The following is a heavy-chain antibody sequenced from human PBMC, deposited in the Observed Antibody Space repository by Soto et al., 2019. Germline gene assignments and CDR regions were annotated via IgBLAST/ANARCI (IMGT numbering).Heavy chain of an antibody. D-gene: IGHD2-2*01. Sequence: GGSLRLSCAASGFVFSTYAMAWVRQAPGKGLEWVSAINGIGDGTYYADSVKGRFTISRDNSKNTLYLQLTSLRAEDTAVYYCAKDCTSGPHAFDIWGQGTMVTVSS. CDR3: AKDCTSGPHAFDI. CDR1: GFVFSTYA. CDR2: INGIGDGT. V-gene: IGHV3-23*01. J-gene: IGHJ3*02.